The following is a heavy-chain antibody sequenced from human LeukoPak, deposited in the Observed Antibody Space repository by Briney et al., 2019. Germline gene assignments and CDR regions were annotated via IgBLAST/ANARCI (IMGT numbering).Heavy chain of an antibody. D-gene: IGHD2-2*02. J-gene: IGHJ5*02. CDR3: ASYCSSTSCNTRGFDP. V-gene: IGHV3-7*01. CDR1: GFTFSNYW. Sequence: GGSLRLSCAASGFTFSNYWMSWVRQAPGKGLEWVANIKQDGSEKYYVDSVKGRFTISRDNAKNSLYLQMNSLRAEDTAVYYCASYCSSTSCNTRGFDPRGQGTLVTVSS. CDR2: IKQDGSEK.